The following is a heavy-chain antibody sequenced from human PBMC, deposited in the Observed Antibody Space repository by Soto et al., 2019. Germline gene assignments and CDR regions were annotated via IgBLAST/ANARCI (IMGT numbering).Heavy chain of an antibody. V-gene: IGHV3-7*01. J-gene: IGHJ4*02. CDR1: GFTFSSHA. CDR3: ARDVGYFDY. CDR2: IKQDGSEK. D-gene: IGHD2-15*01. Sequence: GGSLRLSCASSGFTFSSHAMHWVRQAPGKGLEWVANIKQDGSEKNYVDSVKGRFTISRDNAKNSLYLQMNSLRAEDTAVYYCARDVGYFDYWGQGTLVTVSS.